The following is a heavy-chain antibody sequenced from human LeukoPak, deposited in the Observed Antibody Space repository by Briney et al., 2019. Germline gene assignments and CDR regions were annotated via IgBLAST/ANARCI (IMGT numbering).Heavy chain of an antibody. J-gene: IGHJ4*02. D-gene: IGHD1/OR15-1a*01. CDR2: IYYTGNT. CDR1: GGSLSSDNFY. Sequence: PSETLSLTCTVSGGSLSSDNFYWSWIRQPPGKGLEWVGNIYYTGNTNYNPPLKSRVTISVDTSKNQFSLRLSSLTAADTAVYYCATKQWAPYYFHYWGQGSLVSVSS. V-gene: IGHV4-61*01. CDR3: ATKQWAPYYFHY.